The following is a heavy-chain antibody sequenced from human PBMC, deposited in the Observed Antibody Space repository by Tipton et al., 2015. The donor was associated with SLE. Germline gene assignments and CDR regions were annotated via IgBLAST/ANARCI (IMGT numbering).Heavy chain of an antibody. CDR2: IYPADSDT. V-gene: IGHV5-51*01. CDR3: ARPTMTMVTSYSDY. Sequence: QLVQSGEEVKKPGETLKISCKGSGYSFATYWIGWVRQIPGKGLEWMGIIYPADSDTRYSPSFQGQVTISVDRSIDTAYLQWSSLKASDTAMYYCARPTMTMVTSYSDYWGQGTLVTVSS. CDR1: GYSFATYW. D-gene: IGHD4-17*01. J-gene: IGHJ4*02.